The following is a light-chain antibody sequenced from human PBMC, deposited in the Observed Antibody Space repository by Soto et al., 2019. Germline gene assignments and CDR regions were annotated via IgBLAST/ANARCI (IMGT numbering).Light chain of an antibody. J-gene: IGKJ3*01. CDR2: GAS. CDR1: QSVSSSY. Sequence: EIVLTQSPGTLSLSPGERATLSCRASQSVSSSYLAWYQQKPGQAPRLLIYGASSRATGIPVRFSGSGSGTDFTLTISRLEPEAFAVYYCQQYGSSPPLFTFGPGTKVDIK. CDR3: QQYGSSPPLFT. V-gene: IGKV3-20*01.